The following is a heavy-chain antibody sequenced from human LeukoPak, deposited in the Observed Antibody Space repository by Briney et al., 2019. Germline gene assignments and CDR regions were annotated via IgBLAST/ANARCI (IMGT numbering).Heavy chain of an antibody. J-gene: IGHJ4*01. Sequence: GESLKISCKASGDSPNTRWIAWVRQMPGKGLEWMGVIQPGQTEARYSLSFQGQATISADKSINTAYLQWSSLKASDTAIYYCARRSGDYLNYFDFWGHGTLVTVSS. D-gene: IGHD4-17*01. CDR2: IQPGQTEA. CDR1: GDSPNTRW. V-gene: IGHV5-51*01. CDR3: ARRSGDYLNYFDF.